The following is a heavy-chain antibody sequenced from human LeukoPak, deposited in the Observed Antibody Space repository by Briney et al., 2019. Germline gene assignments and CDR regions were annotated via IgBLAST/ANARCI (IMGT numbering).Heavy chain of an antibody. CDR2: INHSGST. Sequence: PSETLSLTCAVYGGSFSGYYWSWIRQPPGKGLEWIGEINHSGSTNYNPSPKSRVTISVDTSKNQFSLKLNSVTAADTAVYYCARESSWLSTPSNVDYWGQGTLVTVSS. CDR1: GGSFSGYY. D-gene: IGHD5-12*01. V-gene: IGHV4-34*01. J-gene: IGHJ4*02. CDR3: ARESSWLSTPSNVDY.